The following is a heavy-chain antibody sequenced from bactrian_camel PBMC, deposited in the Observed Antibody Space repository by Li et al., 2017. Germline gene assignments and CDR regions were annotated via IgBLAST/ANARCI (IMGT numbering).Heavy chain of an antibody. CDR2: IDSRGTT. CDR1: GLTYRTGC. J-gene: IGHJ4*01. V-gene: IGHV3S55*01. D-gene: IGHD3*01. Sequence: HVQLVESGGGSVQAGESLRLSCAVSGLTYRTGCMAWFRQAPGQEREGVARIDSRGTTEYVDSEKGRSTVFKGNAGKTLYLQMNSLRPEDTAMYYCAAVAEGRTVEGGVSLWTLFESGYWGQGPRSPSP. CDR3: AAVAEGRTVEGGVSLWTLFESGY.